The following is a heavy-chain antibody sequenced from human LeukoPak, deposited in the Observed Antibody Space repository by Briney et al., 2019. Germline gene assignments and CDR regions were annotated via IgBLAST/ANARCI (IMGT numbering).Heavy chain of an antibody. Sequence: GGSLRLSCAASGFTFSSYWMHWVRQVPGKGLVWVSRINSDGSSTSYADSVKGRFTISRDNAKNTLYVQMNSLRAEDTAVYYCARDAGGSGSYYRYYFDYWGQGTLVTVSS. D-gene: IGHD3-10*01. V-gene: IGHV3-74*01. CDR3: ARDAGGSGSYYRYYFDY. J-gene: IGHJ4*02. CDR2: INSDGSST. CDR1: GFTFSSYW.